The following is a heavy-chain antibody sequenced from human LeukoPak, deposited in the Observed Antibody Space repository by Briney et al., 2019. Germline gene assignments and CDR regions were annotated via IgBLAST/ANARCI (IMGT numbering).Heavy chain of an antibody. J-gene: IGHJ4*02. CDR2: ISGDGGAT. D-gene: IGHD2-21*02. CDR1: GFTFSNHA. CDR3: AKGMGAHCDGGCHSRILDH. V-gene: IGHV3-23*01. Sequence: GGSLRLSCVPSGFTFSNHAMTWVRQAPGKGLEWVAIISGDGGATVYPDSVKGRFTISRDSSKSTVFLQMNSLRDDDTAVYYCAKGMGAHCDGGCHSRILDHWGQGTLVTVSS.